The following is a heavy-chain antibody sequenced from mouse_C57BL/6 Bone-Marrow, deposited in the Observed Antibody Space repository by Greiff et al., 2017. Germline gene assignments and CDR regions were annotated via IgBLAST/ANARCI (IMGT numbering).Heavy chain of an antibody. D-gene: IGHD1-1*01. CDR3: ARHPVVTYPMDY. V-gene: IGHV5-12*01. CDR2: ISNGGGCT. Sequence: VNVVESGGGLVQPGGSLKLSCAASGFTFSDYYMSWVRQTPEKRLEWVAYISNGGGCTYYPDTVKGRFTISRDNAKNTLYLQMSRLKTEDTAMYYGARHPVVTYPMDYWGQGTSVTVSS. CDR1: GFTFSDYY. J-gene: IGHJ4*01.